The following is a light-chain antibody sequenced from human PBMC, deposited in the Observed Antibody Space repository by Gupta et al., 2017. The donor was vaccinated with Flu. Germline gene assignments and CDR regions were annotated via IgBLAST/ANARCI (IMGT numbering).Light chain of an antibody. V-gene: IGLV8-61*01. CDR2: NTT. CDR3: VRDRGNGVWI. Sequence: TITITCGVSSGSVDSDNYTSWNQQRPAQTQRRLVYNTTRRSAGVPGRFSGSMGGHTAALTITGAKGDEECIYFGVRDRGNGVWIFGGGTRVTVL. CDR1: SGSVDSDNY. J-gene: IGLJ2*01.